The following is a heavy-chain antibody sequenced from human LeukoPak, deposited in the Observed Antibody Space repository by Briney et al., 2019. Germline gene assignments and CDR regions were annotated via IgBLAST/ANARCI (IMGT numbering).Heavy chain of an antibody. CDR2: INPNSGGT. Sequence: ASVKVSCKASGYTFTGYYIHWVRQAPGQGLEWMGWINPNSGGTNYAQKFQGRVTMTRDTSISTAYMELSRLRSDDTAVYYCARGFYYDSSGYYNGEVDYWGQGTLVTVSS. V-gene: IGHV1-2*02. J-gene: IGHJ4*02. D-gene: IGHD3-22*01. CDR1: GYTFTGYY. CDR3: ARGFYYDSSGYYNGEVDY.